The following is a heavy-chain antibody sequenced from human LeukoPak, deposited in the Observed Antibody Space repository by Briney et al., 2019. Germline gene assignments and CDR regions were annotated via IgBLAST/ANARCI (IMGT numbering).Heavy chain of an antibody. CDR3: ASGFLDDFWSGHF. D-gene: IGHD3-3*01. CDR1: GFTFSSYW. V-gene: IGHV3-7*01. CDR2: IKEDGREK. Sequence: GGSLRLSCAASGFTFSSYWMSWVRQAPGKGLEWVANIKEDGREKYYVASVKGRFTISRDNAKKSLYLQMNSLRVEDTAVYYCASGFLDDFWSGHFWGQGTLVTVSS. J-gene: IGHJ4*02.